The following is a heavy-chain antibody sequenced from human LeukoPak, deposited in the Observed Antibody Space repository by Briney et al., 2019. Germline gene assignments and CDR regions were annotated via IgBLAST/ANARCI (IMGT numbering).Heavy chain of an antibody. V-gene: IGHV1-46*01. CDR2: INPSGGST. CDR1: GYTFTSYY. J-gene: IGHJ6*03. Sequence: ASVKVSCKASGYTFTSYYMHWVRQAPGQGLEWMGIINPSGGSTSYAQKFQGRVTMTRDTSTSTVYMELSSLRSEDTAVYYCARGWGPCSGGSCYYGHYYYYYYMDVWGKGTTVTISS. CDR3: ARGWGPCSGGSCYYGHYYYYYYMDV. D-gene: IGHD2-15*01.